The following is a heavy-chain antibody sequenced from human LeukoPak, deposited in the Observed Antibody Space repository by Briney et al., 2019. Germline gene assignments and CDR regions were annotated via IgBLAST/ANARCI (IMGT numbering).Heavy chain of an antibody. J-gene: IGHJ4*02. CDR1: GYSITSGYY. V-gene: IGHV4-38-2*02. D-gene: IGHD3-3*01. CDR3: ARLIWSGLYYFDY. Sequence: SETLSLTCTVSGYSITSGYYWGWIRQPPGKGLEWIGSIYHSGSTYYNPSLKSRVTISVDTSKNQFSLKLSSVTAADTAVYYCARLIWSGLYYFDYWGQGTLVTVSS. CDR2: IYHSGST.